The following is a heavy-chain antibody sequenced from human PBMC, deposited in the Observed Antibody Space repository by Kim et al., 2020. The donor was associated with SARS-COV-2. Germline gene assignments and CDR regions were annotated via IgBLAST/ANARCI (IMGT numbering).Heavy chain of an antibody. J-gene: IGHJ2*01. CDR3: AMDYYDSSGSWWCFYL. D-gene: IGHD3-22*01. CDR2: ITSSSSYT. Sequence: GGSLRLSCASSGFTFSDYYMSWIRQAPGKGLEWVSYITSSSSYTNYAASVKGRFTISRDNAKKSLYLQMNSLRAEDTALSYCAMDYYDSSGSWWCFYLWG. V-gene: IGHV3-11*03. CDR1: GFTFSDYY.